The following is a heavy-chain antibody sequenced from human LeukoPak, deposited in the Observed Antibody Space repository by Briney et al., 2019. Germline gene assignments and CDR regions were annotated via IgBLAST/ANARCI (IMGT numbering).Heavy chain of an antibody. Sequence: PGRSLRLSCTASGFTFGDYAMSWVRQAPGKGLEGVGFIRSKAYGGTTEYAASVKGRFTISRDDSKSIAYLQMNSLKTEDTAVYYCTRTPYDFSDYWGQGTLVTVSS. V-gene: IGHV3-49*04. D-gene: IGHD3-3*01. CDR1: GFTFGDYA. CDR2: IRSKAYGGTT. J-gene: IGHJ4*02. CDR3: TRTPYDFSDY.